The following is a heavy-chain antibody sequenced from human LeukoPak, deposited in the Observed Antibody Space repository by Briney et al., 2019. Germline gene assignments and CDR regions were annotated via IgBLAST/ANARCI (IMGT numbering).Heavy chain of an antibody. CDR1: GFTFDDYA. V-gene: IGHV3-9*01. CDR3: ANLASRFDY. CDR2: ISWNSGSI. Sequence: GRSLRLSCAASGFTFDDYAMHWVRQAPGKGLEWVSGISWNSGSIDYADSVKGRFTISRDNAKNSLYLQMNSLRAEDTALYYCANLASRFDYWGQGTTVTVSS. J-gene: IGHJ4*02.